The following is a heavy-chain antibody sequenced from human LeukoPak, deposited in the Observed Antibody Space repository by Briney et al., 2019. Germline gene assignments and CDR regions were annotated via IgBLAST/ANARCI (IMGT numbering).Heavy chain of an antibody. D-gene: IGHD2-15*01. Sequence: ASVKVSCKASGYTFTGYYMHWVRQAPGQGLEWMGWINPNSGGTNYAQKFQGRVTMTRDTSISTAYMELSRLRSDDAAVYYCAREVPYCSGGSCYSGLFGYWGQGTLVTVSS. V-gene: IGHV1-2*02. CDR2: INPNSGGT. CDR3: AREVPYCSGGSCYSGLFGY. J-gene: IGHJ4*02. CDR1: GYTFTGYY.